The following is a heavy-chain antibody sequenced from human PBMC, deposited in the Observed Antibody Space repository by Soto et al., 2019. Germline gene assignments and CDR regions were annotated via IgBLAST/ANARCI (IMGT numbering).Heavy chain of an antibody. V-gene: IGHV1-18*01. CDR3: ARAAAGASNGNGFGP. D-gene: IGHD6-13*01. Sequence: VSVTLSCKTSGYTFTSYGISWVRQAPGQGLEWMGWISAYNGNTNYAQKLQGRVTMTTDTSTSTVYMELRSLRSDDTAVYYCARAAAGASNGNGFGPWGQAILLTVSS. J-gene: IGHJ5*02. CDR1: GYTFTSYG. CDR2: ISAYNGNT.